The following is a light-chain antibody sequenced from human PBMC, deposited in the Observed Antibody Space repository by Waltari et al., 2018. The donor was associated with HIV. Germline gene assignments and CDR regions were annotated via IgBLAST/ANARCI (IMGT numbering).Light chain of an antibody. CDR2: KDN. J-gene: IGLJ2*01. V-gene: IGLV3-10*01. Sequence: SYELTQPPSVSVSPGQTARITCSGDALPKRYAYSYQQRSGQAPVLVIYKDNKRPSGITERFSGSSSGTMATLTISGAQVEDEADYYCYSTDNNGDRGVFGGGTKVSVL. CDR3: YSTDNNGDRGV. CDR1: ALPKRY.